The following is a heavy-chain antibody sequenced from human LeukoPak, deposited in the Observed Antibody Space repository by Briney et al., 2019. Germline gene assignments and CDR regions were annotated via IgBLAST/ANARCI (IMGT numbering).Heavy chain of an antibody. D-gene: IGHD4-17*01. CDR2: ISSSSSYI. J-gene: IGHJ6*03. V-gene: IGHV3-21*01. CDR3: ARAQTSTVTTIHYYYYMDV. Sequence: PGGSLRLSCAASGFTFSSYSMNWVRQAPGKGLEWVSSISSSSSYIYYADSVKGRFTISRDNAKNSLYLQMNSLRAEDTAVYYCARAQTSTVTTIHYYYYMDVWGKGTTVTISS. CDR1: GFTFSSYS.